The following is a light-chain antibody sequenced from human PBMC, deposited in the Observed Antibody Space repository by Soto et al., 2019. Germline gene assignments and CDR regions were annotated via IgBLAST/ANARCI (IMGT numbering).Light chain of an antibody. V-gene: IGLV1-47*02. J-gene: IGLJ1*01. CDR3: AAWDDNLSTYV. CDR2: SNN. Sequence: QSVLTHPPSASGTPGQRVSISFSGYSSSIGTNFVYWYQHLPGTAPKVLIHSNNQRPSGVPDRFSGSKSGTSASLAISGLRSEDEDDYYCAAWDDNLSTYVFGSGTKVTVL. CDR1: SSSIGTNF.